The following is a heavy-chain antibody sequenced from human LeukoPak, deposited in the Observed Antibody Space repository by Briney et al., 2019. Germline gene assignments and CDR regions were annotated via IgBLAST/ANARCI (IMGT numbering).Heavy chain of an antibody. V-gene: IGHV3-23*01. Sequence: GGSLRLSCAASGFTFSSYAMSWVRQAPGRGLEWVSAISGSGGTYYADSVKGRFTISRDNSKNTLYLQMNNLRAEDTAIYYCAKKGLASAGRPPYFDYWGQGALVTVPS. J-gene: IGHJ4*02. CDR1: GFTFSSYA. D-gene: IGHD6-13*01. CDR2: ISGSGGT. CDR3: AKKGLASAGRPPYFDY.